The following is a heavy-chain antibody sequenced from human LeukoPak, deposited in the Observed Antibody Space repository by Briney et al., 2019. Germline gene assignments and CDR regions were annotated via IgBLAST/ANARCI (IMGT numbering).Heavy chain of an antibody. Sequence: GGSLRLSCAASGFTFSSYSMNWVRQAPGKGLEWVSSISSSSSYIYYADSVKGRFTISRDNGKNTLYLQMNSLRAEDTAVYYCARGAYGGKGFDYWGQGTLVTVSS. D-gene: IGHD4-23*01. CDR1: GFTFSSYS. CDR2: ISSSSSYI. CDR3: ARGAYGGKGFDY. V-gene: IGHV3-21*01. J-gene: IGHJ4*02.